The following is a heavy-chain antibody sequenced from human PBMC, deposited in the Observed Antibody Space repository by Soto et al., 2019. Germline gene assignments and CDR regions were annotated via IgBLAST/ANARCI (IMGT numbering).Heavy chain of an antibody. CDR2: IHGGGDYT. V-gene: IGHV3-23*01. CDR1: GFPFSSYA. CDR3: AKNRGSGSYTNWNFDV. Sequence: EVQVLESGGGLVQPGGSLRLSCAASGFPFSSYAMSWVRQAPGKGLEWVSTIHGGGDYTHHTDSVKGRFTIARDNSRNTLYREMNSLRGADTAVYYCAKNRGSGSYTNWNFDVWGRGTLVTVSS. D-gene: IGHD1-26*01. J-gene: IGHJ2*01.